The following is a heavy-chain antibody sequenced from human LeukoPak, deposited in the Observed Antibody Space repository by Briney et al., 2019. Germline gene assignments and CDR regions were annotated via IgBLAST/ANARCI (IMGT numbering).Heavy chain of an antibody. CDR2: IKQDGSEK. CDR3: AIGPAPVLPATIGFEP. V-gene: IGHV3-7*01. J-gene: IGHJ5*02. CDR1: GFTFSSYW. D-gene: IGHD2-2*01. Sequence: PGGSLRLSCAASGFTFSSYWMSLVRQAPGKGLEWVANIKQDGSEKYYLDSVKGRFTISRDNDKKSLYMQMSSLRTEDTAAYYCAIGPAPVLPATIGFEPWGQGTLVTVSS.